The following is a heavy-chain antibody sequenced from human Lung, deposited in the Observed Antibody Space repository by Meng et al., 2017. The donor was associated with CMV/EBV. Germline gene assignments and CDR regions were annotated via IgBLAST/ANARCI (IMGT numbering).Heavy chain of an antibody. J-gene: IGHJ4*02. CDR2: IYWNDEK. CDR1: GFSLTASGVG. CDR3: VHSIYGGTYFDF. Sequence: TFSGFSLTASGVGMSWIRQPPGQALEWLAIIYWNDEKRHSPSLKSRLTITRDTSKNQVVLTMTNMDPVDTATYYCVHSIYGGTYFDFWGQGTLVTVSS. D-gene: IGHD4-23*01. V-gene: IGHV2-5*01.